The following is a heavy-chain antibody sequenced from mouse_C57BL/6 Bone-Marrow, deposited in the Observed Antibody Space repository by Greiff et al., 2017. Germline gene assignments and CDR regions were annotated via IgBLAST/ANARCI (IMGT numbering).Heavy chain of an antibody. Sequence: VQLQQPGAELVKPGASVTLSCTASGYTFTSYWMHWVKQRPGQGLEWIGMIHPNSGSTNYNEKFKSKATLTVDKSSSTAYMQLSSLTSEDSAVYYCASLLLQGMDYWGQGTSVTVSS. CDR3: ASLLLQGMDY. CDR2: IHPNSGST. V-gene: IGHV1-64*01. D-gene: IGHD1-1*01. J-gene: IGHJ4*01. CDR1: GYTFTSYW.